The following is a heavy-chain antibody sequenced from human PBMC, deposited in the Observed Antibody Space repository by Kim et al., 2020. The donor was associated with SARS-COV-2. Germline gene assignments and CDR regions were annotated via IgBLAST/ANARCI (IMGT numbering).Heavy chain of an antibody. CDR3: SRPASNSIRTFYFDY. CDR1: GFTFDDYP. D-gene: IGHD2-21*01. CDR2: IRSKTYGGTA. V-gene: IGHV3-49*03. J-gene: IGHJ4*02. Sequence: GGSLRLSCTASGFTFDDYPLTWFRQAPGKGLEWVGFIRSKTYGGTAEYAAALKGRFTISRDDSKDTAHLQMRSLKTEDSAIYYCSRPASNSIRTFYFDYWGLGTL.